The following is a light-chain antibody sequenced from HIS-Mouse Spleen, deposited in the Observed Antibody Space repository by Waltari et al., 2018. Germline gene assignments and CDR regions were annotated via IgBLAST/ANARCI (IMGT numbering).Light chain of an antibody. V-gene: IGLV1-47*01. CDR3: AAWDDSLSGPV. Sequence: QSVLTQPPSASGTPGQRVTISCSGSSSIIGSNYLSWYQHLPATAPKLLIYRNNPRPSGVTDRFAGSKSGTSATLGISGLRSEDEDDYYCAAWDDSLSGPVFGGGTKLTVL. CDR1: SSIIGSNY. CDR2: RNN. J-gene: IGLJ3*02.